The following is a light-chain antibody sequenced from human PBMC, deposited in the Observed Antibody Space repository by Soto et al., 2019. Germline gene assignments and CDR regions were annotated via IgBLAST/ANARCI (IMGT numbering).Light chain of an antibody. Sequence: DIQMTQSPSTLSASVGDRVTITCRASQSISSWLAWYQQKPGKAPKLLIYDASSLESGVPSRFSGSGSGTEFTFTISSLQADDFETYYCQQYNSYSQTFGLGTKVDIK. J-gene: IGKJ1*01. V-gene: IGKV1-5*01. CDR1: QSISSW. CDR3: QQYNSYSQT. CDR2: DAS.